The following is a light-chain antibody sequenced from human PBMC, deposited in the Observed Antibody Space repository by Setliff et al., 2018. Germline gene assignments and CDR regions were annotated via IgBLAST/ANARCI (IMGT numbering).Light chain of an antibody. CDR2: DVT. V-gene: IGLV2-8*01. J-gene: IGLJ1*01. CDR1: SNDVWGHNY. Sequence: QSALAQPPSASGSPGQSVTISCTGTSNDVWGHNYVSWYQQHPGKAPQLIIYDVTKRPSGVPDRFSGSKSGNTASLTVSGLQAEDEAGYYCSSYADSNIVLFGSGTKVTVL. CDR3: SSYADSNIVL.